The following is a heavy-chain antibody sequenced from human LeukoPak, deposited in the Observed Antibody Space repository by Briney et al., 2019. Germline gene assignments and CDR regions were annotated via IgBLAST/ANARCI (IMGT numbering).Heavy chain of an antibody. J-gene: IGHJ3*02. CDR2: IHRSGST. V-gene: IGHV4-4*02. CDR1: GGSISNINNW. Sequence: SETLSLTCVVSGGSISNINNWWSWVRQPPGKGLEWIGEIHRSGSTNYNPSLKSRVTISMDQSKNQLSLKVSSVTAADTAVYYCARSGPGGYSYFYTFDIWGQGTMVTVSS. D-gene: IGHD5-18*01. CDR3: ARSGPGGYSYFYTFDI.